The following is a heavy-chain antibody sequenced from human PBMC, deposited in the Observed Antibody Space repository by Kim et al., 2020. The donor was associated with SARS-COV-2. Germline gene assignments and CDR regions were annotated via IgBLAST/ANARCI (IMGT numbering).Heavy chain of an antibody. J-gene: IGHJ6*02. Sequence: SVKVSCKASGGTFSSYAISWVRQAPGQGLELMGGIIPIFGTANYAQKFQGRVTITADESTSTAYMELSSLRSEDTAVYYCARDVHYGSGYYYYGMDVWGQGTTVTVSS. CDR1: GGTFSSYA. D-gene: IGHD3-10*01. V-gene: IGHV1-69*13. CDR2: IIPIFGTA. CDR3: ARDVHYGSGYYYYGMDV.